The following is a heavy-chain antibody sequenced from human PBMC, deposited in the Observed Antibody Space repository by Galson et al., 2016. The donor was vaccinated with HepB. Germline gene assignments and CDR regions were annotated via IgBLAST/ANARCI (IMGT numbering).Heavy chain of an antibody. D-gene: IGHD7-27*01. CDR1: GLPFGGHA. CDR2: ISYDPYHL. CDR3: AKDGRASLTGDHFDL. Sequence: SLRLSCAASGLPFGGHAMHWVRQAPGKGLKWVATISYDPYHLYYSDSVKGRFIISKDKSKNTLYLQMNSLRAEDTAIYYCAKDGRASLTGDHFDLWGQGTLVTVSS. V-gene: IGHV3-30*18. J-gene: IGHJ4*02.